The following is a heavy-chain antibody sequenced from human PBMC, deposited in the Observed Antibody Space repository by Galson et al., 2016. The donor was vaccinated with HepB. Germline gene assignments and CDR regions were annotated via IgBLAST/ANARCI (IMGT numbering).Heavy chain of an antibody. J-gene: IGHJ6*02. D-gene: IGHD3-3*01. CDR3: ARMESGGYDFWSGHYSWSGGMDV. CDR2: INKDGSST. V-gene: IGHV3-74*01. Sequence: SLRLSCAASGFSFSRYWMHWVRQAPGKGLVCVSRINKDGSSTSYADSVKGRFTISRDNAKNPLYLQMNSLRAEDTAVYYCARMESGGYDFWSGHYSWSGGMDVWGQGTTVTVSS. CDR1: GFSFSRYW.